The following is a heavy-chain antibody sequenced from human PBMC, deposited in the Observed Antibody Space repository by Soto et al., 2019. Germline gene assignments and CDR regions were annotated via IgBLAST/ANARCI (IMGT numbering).Heavy chain of an antibody. Sequence: VQLVESGGGLVQPGGSLRLSCAASGFTFSSYSMNWVRQAPGKGLEWVSSISSSRSTIYYADSVKGRFTISRDNAKNSLYLHMNSLRAEDTAVYYCARDCPGSSTTCYGNEWFDSWGQGTLVTVSS. CDR1: GFTFSSYS. V-gene: IGHV3-48*01. D-gene: IGHD2-2*01. CDR2: ISSSRSTI. J-gene: IGHJ5*01. CDR3: ARDCPGSSTTCYGNEWFDS.